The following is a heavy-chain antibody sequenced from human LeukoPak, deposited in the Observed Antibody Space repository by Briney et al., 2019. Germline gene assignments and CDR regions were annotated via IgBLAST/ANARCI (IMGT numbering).Heavy chain of an antibody. V-gene: IGHV3-23*01. J-gene: IGHJ4*02. CDR2: ISGSGVTT. D-gene: IGHD6-19*01. Sequence: ETLSLTCTVSGGSISSYYWSWIRQPPGKGLEWVSSISGSGVTTHYADSVKGRLTISRDNSKNTLYLETNRLRAEDTATYYCAIGFSNGWYYFDYWGQGTLVIVSS. CDR3: AIGFSNGWYYFDY. CDR1: GGSISSYY.